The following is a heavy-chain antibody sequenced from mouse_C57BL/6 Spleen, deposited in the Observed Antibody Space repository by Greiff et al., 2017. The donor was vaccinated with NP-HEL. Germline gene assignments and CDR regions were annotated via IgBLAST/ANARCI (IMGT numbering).Heavy chain of an antibody. V-gene: IGHV5-16*01. Sequence: EVKLMESEGGLVQPGSSMKLSCTASGFTFSDYYMAWVRQVPEKGLEWVAYINYDGSSTYYLDSLKSRFIISRDNAKNILYLQMSSLKSEDTATYYCARGGNWYFDVWGTGTTVTVSS. CDR3: ARGGNWYFDV. J-gene: IGHJ1*03. CDR1: GFTFSDYY. CDR2: INYDGSST.